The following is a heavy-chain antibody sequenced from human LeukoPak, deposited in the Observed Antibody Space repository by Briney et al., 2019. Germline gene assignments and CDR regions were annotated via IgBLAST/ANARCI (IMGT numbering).Heavy chain of an antibody. J-gene: IGHJ5*02. CDR2: MNPNSGNT. CDR1: GYTFTSYD. V-gene: IGHV1-8*01. D-gene: IGHD2-2*03. CDR3: ASYGCCSSTSCYCSGYNWFDP. Sequence: ASVKVSCKASGYTFTSYDINWVRQATGQGLEWMGWMNPNSGNTGYAQKFQGRVTMTTDTSTSTAYMELRSLRSDDTAVYYCASYGCCSSTSCYCSGYNWFDPWGQGTLVTVSS.